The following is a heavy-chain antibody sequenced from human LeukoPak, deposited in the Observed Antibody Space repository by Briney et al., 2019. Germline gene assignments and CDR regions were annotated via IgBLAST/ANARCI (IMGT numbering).Heavy chain of an antibody. J-gene: IGHJ4*02. D-gene: IGHD4-23*01. CDR1: GITFSSYW. CDR2: INSDGRST. Sequence: PGGSPRLSCAGSGITFSSYWMHWVRQAPGKGLVWVSRINSDGRSTNYADSVKGRFTISRDNAKNTLYLQMNSLRAEDTAVYYCARSAYPGNSVIEDWGRGTLVTVSS. CDR3: ARSAYPGNSVIED. V-gene: IGHV3-74*01.